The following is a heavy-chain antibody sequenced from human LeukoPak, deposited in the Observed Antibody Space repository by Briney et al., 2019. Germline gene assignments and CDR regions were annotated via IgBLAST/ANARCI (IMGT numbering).Heavy chain of an antibody. CDR3: ARTRYGSGSYYPLNNWFDP. CDR1: GYTFTSYD. Sequence: ASVKVSCKASGYTFTSYDINWVRRATGQGLEWMGWMNPNSGNTGYAQKFQGRVTMTRNTSISTAYMELSSLRSEDTAVYYCARTRYGSGSYYPLNNWFDPWGQGTLVTVSS. D-gene: IGHD3-10*01. J-gene: IGHJ5*02. V-gene: IGHV1-8*01. CDR2: MNPNSGNT.